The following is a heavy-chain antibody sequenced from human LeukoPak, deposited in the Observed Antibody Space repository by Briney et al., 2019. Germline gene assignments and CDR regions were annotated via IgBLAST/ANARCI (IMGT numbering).Heavy chain of an antibody. CDR3: ARTRYYYNSRSYGAPYYFDY. J-gene: IGHJ4*02. CDR1: GGSISFSTYY. Sequence: PSETLSLTCTVSGGSISFSTYYWGWIRQPPGKGLEWIGSIYYSGSTYYNPSLKSRVTISVDTSKNQFSLKLSSVTAADTAVYYCARTRYYYNSRSYGAPYYFDYWGQGTLVTVSS. D-gene: IGHD3-10*01. CDR2: IYYSGST. V-gene: IGHV4-39*01.